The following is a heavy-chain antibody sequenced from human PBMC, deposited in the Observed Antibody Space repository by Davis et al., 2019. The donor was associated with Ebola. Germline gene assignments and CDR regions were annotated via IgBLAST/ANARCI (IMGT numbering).Heavy chain of an antibody. J-gene: IGHJ4*02. CDR2: IVVGSGNT. CDR3: AASMTTLTTYYFDY. V-gene: IGHV1-58*02. D-gene: IGHD4-17*01. CDR1: GFTFTSSA. Sequence: SVKVSCKASGFTFTSSAMQWVRQARGQRLEWIGWIVVGSGNTNSAQKFQERVTITRDMSTSTAYMELSSLRSEDTAVYYCAASMTTLTTYYFDYWGQGTLVTVSS.